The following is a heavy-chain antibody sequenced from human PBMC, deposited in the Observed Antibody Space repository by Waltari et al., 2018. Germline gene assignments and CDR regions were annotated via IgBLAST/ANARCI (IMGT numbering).Heavy chain of an antibody. V-gene: IGHV3-21*01. J-gene: IGHJ4*02. D-gene: IGHD4-17*01. CDR1: GFTFSSYN. Sequence: EVQLVESGGGLVKPGGSLRLSCAASGFTFSSYNMHWVRQAPGKGLEGVSSISTGNRYIYYADSVKGRFTISRDNAKNSLYLQMDSLRAEDTAVYYCAKPTYNDYADFDYWGQGTRVTVSS. CDR2: ISTGNRYI. CDR3: AKPTYNDYADFDY.